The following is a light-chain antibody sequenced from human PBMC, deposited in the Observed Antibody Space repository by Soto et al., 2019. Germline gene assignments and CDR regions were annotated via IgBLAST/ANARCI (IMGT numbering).Light chain of an antibody. CDR1: HSIAGL. CDR3: QEYSSFSYT. J-gene: IGKJ2*01. V-gene: IGKV1-5*01. Sequence: DIQMTQSPSTLSASVGDRVTITCRASHSIAGLLAWYQQKPGKAPKVMIYDTSNLESGVPSRFSGSGSGTDFTLTISSLQPEDFATYFCQEYSSFSYTFGQGTRLDIK. CDR2: DTS.